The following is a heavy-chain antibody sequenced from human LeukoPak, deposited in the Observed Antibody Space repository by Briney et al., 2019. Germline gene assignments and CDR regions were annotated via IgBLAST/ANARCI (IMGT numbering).Heavy chain of an antibody. CDR1: GGSFSGYY. Sequence: PSETLSLTCAVYGGSFSGYYWSWIRQPPGKGLEWIGEINHSGSANYNPSLKSRVTISVDTSKNQFSLKLSSVTAADTAVYYCARHSYSSSWYRWFDPWGQGTLVTVSS. CDR2: INHSGSA. CDR3: ARHSYSSSWYRWFDP. D-gene: IGHD6-13*01. V-gene: IGHV4-34*01. J-gene: IGHJ5*02.